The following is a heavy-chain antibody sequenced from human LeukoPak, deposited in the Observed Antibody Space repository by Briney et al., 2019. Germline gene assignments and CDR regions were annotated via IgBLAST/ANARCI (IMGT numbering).Heavy chain of an antibody. J-gene: IGHJ4*02. V-gene: IGHV4-34*01. D-gene: IGHD6-13*01. CDR1: GGSFRGYY. CDR2: INHSGST. CDR3: ARQVAAAGRIHDY. Sequence: SQTLSLTCAVYGGSFRGYYWSWIRRRPGKGLEWIGEINHSGSTNYNPSLKSRVTISVDTSKNQFSLKLSSVTAADTALYYCARQVAAAGRIHDYWGQGTLVTVSS.